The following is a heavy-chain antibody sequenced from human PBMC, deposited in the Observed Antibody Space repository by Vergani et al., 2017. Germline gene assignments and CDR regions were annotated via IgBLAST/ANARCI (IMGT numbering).Heavy chain of an antibody. V-gene: IGHV3-23*01. CDR2: ISGIGGST. CDR1: GFTFSSYA. J-gene: IGHJ4*02. Sequence: EVQLLESGGGLVQPGGSLRLSCAASGFTFSSYAMSWVRQAPGKGLEWVAAISGIGGSTYYADSVKGRFTISRDNSKNTLYLQMNSLRAEDTAVYYCAKGYYYDSSGYLPFDYWGQGTLVTVSS. D-gene: IGHD3-22*01. CDR3: AKGYYYDSSGYLPFDY.